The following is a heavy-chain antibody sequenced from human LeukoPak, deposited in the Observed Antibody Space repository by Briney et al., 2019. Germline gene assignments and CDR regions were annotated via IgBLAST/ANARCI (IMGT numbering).Heavy chain of an antibody. Sequence: GGSLRLSCAASGFTFSSYGMHWVRQAPGKGLEWVAFIRYDGSNKYYADSVKGRFTISRDNSKNTLYLQMNSLRAEDTAVYYCAKSGTYDYVWGSPHFDFWGQGTLVTVSS. J-gene: IGHJ4*02. CDR2: IRYDGSNK. CDR1: GFTFSSYG. V-gene: IGHV3-30*02. CDR3: AKSGTYDYVWGSPHFDF. D-gene: IGHD3-16*01.